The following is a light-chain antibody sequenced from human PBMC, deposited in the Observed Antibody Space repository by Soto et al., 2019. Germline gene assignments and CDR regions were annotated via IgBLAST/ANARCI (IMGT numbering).Light chain of an antibody. V-gene: IGKV3-15*01. J-gene: IGKJ5*01. CDR1: QSVSSN. Sequence: EIVLTQSPGTLSLSPGERATLSCRASQSVSSNLAWYQQKPGQAPRLLIYGASTRATGIPARFSGSGSGTEFTLNISSLQSEDFAVYYCQQYNNWPPAFGQGTRLEIK. CDR2: GAS. CDR3: QQYNNWPPA.